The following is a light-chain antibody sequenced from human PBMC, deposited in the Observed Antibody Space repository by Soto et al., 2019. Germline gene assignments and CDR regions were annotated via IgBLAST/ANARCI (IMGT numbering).Light chain of an antibody. J-gene: IGKJ1*01. CDR1: QSFSRNY. CDR3: QQYSNSRWT. Sequence: EIVLTQSPGTLSLSPGETATLSCRSSQSFSRNYLAWYQQKPGQAPRVLIYAASSRATGIPDRFSGTGSGTDFTLTISRLEPEDFAVYYCQQYSNSRWTFGQGTKVEIK. CDR2: AAS. V-gene: IGKV3-20*01.